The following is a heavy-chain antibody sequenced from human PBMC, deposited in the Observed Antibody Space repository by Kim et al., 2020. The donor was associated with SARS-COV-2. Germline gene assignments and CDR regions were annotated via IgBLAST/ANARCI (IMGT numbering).Heavy chain of an antibody. CDR2: IIPIFGTA. J-gene: IGHJ4*02. D-gene: IGHD5-12*01. V-gene: IGHV1-69*13. CDR3: ARLNSGYDRGLSY. CDR1: GGTFSSYA. Sequence: SVKVSCKASGGTFSSYAISWVRQAPGQGLEWMGGIIPIFGTANYAQKFQGRVTITADESTSTAYMELSSLRSEDTAVYYCARLNSGYDRGLSYWGQGTLVTVSS.